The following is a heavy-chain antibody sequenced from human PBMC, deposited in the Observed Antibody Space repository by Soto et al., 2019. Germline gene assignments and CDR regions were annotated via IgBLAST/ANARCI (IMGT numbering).Heavy chain of an antibody. CDR2: ISSSSSTI. D-gene: IGHD6-19*01. CDR3: ASVSSGHDY. Sequence: EVQLVESGGGLVQPGGSLSLSCAASGFTFSSYSMNWVRQAPGKGLEWVSYISSSSSTIYYADCVKGRFTISRDNAKNSLYLHMNSLRDEDTAVYYCASVSSGHDYWGQGTLVTVSS. J-gene: IGHJ4*02. CDR1: GFTFSSYS. V-gene: IGHV3-48*02.